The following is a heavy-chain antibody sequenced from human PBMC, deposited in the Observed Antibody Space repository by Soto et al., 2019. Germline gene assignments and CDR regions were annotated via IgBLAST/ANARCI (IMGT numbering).Heavy chain of an antibody. V-gene: IGHV4-39*01. J-gene: IGHJ4*02. CDR3: ARPRVGSTYVSY. CDR1: GGSISSSSYY. Sequence: SETLSLTCTVSGGSISSSSYYWAWVRQPPGKGLEWIGSIYYSGTTYYNPSLKSRVTISEDTSKNQFSLKLSSVTAADTAVFYCARPRVGSTYVSYWGQGTLVTVSS. CDR2: IYYSGTT. D-gene: IGHD1-26*01.